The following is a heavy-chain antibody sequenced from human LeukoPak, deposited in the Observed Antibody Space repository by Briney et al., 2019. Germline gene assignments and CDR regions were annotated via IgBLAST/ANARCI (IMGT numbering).Heavy chain of an antibody. V-gene: IGHV1-2*02. J-gene: IGHJ3*02. D-gene: IGHD4-17*01. Sequence: ASVKVSCKASGYTFTGYYMHWVRQAPGQGLEWMGWINPNSGGTNYAQKFQGRVTMTEDTSTDTAYMELSSLRSEDTAVYYCATANAPGAYAAFDIWGQGTMVTVSS. CDR3: ATANAPGAYAAFDI. CDR2: INPNSGGT. CDR1: GYTFTGYY.